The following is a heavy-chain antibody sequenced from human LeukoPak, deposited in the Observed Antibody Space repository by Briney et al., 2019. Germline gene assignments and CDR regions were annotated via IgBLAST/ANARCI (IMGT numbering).Heavy chain of an antibody. J-gene: IGHJ4*02. CDR3: ARWEGGSYYDFDY. V-gene: IGHV4-34*01. CDR1: GGSIRSYY. CDR2: INHSGST. Sequence: SETLSLTCSVSGGSIRSYYWSWIRQPPGKGLEWIGEINHSGSTNYNPSLKSRVTISVDTSKNQFSLKLSSVTAADTAVYYCARWEGGSYYDFDYWGQGTLVTVSS. D-gene: IGHD1-26*01.